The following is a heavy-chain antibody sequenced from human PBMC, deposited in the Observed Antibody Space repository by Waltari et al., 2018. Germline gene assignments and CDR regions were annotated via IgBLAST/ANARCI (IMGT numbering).Heavy chain of an antibody. Sequence: EVQLVESGGGLIQPGGSLRLSCAASGFTGSRNYMSWVRQAPGKGLEWVSVIYSSGSTYYTDSVKGRFTISRDNSKNTLYLQMNSLRAEDTAVYYCARGLTAPKGPVTSDYWGQGTLVTVSS. CDR3: ARGLTAPKGPVTSDY. CDR1: GFTGSRNY. D-gene: IGHD4-17*01. J-gene: IGHJ4*02. CDR2: IYSSGST. V-gene: IGHV3-53*01.